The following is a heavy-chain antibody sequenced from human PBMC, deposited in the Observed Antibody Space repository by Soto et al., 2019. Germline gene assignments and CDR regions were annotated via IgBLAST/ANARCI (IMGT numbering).Heavy chain of an antibody. Sequence: QVQLVESGGGVVQPGRSLRLSCAASGFTFSSYGMHWVRQAPGKGLEWVAVIWYDGSNKYYADSVKGRFTISRDNSKNTLYLQMNSLRAEDTAVYYCAREPKGSSSSGPRGGMDVWGQGTTVTVSS. CDR2: IWYDGSNK. D-gene: IGHD6-13*01. CDR3: AREPKGSSSSGPRGGMDV. V-gene: IGHV3-33*01. CDR1: GFTFSSYG. J-gene: IGHJ6*02.